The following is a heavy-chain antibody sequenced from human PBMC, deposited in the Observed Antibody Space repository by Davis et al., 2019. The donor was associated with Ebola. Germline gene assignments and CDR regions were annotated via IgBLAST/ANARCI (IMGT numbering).Heavy chain of an antibody. CDR1: GFTFSSYD. CDR3: ARGPYSSDAGSQHQGLDY. Sequence: PSETLSLTCAASGFTFSSYDMTWVRQAPGKGLEWVSVLHTGGSIYYADSVKDRFTISSDSSKNTVSLQMNGLRAEDTAMYYCARGPYSSDAGSQHQGLDYWGQGTLVTVSS. CDR2: LHTGGSI. V-gene: IGHV3-66*01. D-gene: IGHD3-10*01. J-gene: IGHJ4*02.